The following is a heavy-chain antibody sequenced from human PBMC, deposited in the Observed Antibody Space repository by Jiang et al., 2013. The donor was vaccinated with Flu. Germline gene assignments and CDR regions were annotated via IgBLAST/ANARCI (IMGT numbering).Heavy chain of an antibody. V-gene: IGHV4-39*01. J-gene: IGHJ6*02. CDR3: ARHQIRYFDWLLDLLPSMDV. D-gene: IGHD3-9*01. CDR2: IYYSGST. Sequence: EWIGSIYYSGSTYYNPSLKSRVTISVDTSKNQFSLKLSSVTAADTAVYYCARHQIRYFDWLLDLLPSMDVWGQGTTVTVSS.